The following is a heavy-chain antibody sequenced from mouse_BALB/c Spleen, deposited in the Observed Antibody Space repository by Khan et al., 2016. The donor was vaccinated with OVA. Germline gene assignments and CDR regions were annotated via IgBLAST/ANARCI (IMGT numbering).Heavy chain of an antibody. J-gene: IGHJ3*01. CDR3: ARGGSSPGFAY. D-gene: IGHD1-1*02. Sequence: EVQLQESGAELVRPGALVNLSCKASGFDIKDYYMHWVKQRPEQGLEWIGWIDPENDNTIYDPKFQGQASIPSDKSYNPAYLQLSSLTSEDTAVYYCARGGSSPGFAYWGQGTLVTVSA. V-gene: IGHV14-1*02. CDR2: IDPENDNT. CDR1: GFDIKDYY.